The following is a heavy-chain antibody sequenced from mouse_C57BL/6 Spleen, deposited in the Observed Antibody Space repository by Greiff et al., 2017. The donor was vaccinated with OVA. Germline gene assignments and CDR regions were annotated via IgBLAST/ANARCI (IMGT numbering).Heavy chain of an antibody. J-gene: IGHJ2*01. CDR2: IDPSDSET. V-gene: IGHV1-52*01. D-gene: IGHD2-2*01. CDR3: ARGTYGYDLDY. CDR1: GYTFTSYW. Sequence: QVHVKQPGAELVRPGSSVKLSCKASGYTFTSYWMHWVKQRPIQGLEWIGNIDPSDSETHYNQKFKDKATLTVDKSSSTAYMQLSSLTSEDSAVYYCARGTYGYDLDYWGQGTTLTVSS.